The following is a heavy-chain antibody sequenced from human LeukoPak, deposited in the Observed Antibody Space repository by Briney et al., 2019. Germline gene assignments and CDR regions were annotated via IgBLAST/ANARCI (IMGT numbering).Heavy chain of an antibody. D-gene: IGHD3-10*01. CDR2: INPSGGST. V-gene: IGHV1-46*01. CDR3: ARDRRITMVRGVIQYNWFDP. Sequence: ASVKVSCKASGYTFTSYYMHWVRQAPGQGLEWMGIINPSGGSTSYAQKFQGRVTTTRDMSTSTVYMELSSLRSEDTAVYYCARDRRITMVRGVIQYNWFDPWGQGTLVTVSS. CDR1: GYTFTSYY. J-gene: IGHJ5*02.